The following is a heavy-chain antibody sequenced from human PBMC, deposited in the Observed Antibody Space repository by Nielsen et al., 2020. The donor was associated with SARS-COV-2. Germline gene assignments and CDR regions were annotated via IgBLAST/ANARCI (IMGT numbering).Heavy chain of an antibody. J-gene: IGHJ4*02. CDR3: ARDLLRSWTHPGRKFFDY. Sequence: WVLQAPGHGLEWVGRINPGGSGTRYAQKFQGKVTMTRDTSITTAYMELSSLTSDDTAVYYCARDLLRSWTHPGRKFFDYWGQGSLVTVSS. D-gene: IGHD1-1*01. CDR2: INPGGSGT. V-gene: IGHV1-2*06.